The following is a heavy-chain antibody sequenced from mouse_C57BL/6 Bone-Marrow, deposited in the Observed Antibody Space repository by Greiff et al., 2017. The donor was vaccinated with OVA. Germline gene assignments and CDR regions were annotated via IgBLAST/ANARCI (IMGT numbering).Heavy chain of an antibody. D-gene: IGHD1-1*01. Sequence: EVQLQQSGAELVRPGASVKLSCTASGFNIKDDYMHWVKQRPEQGLEWIGWIDPENGDTEYASKFQGKATITADPSSNTAYLQLSSLTSEDTAVYYCTTHYYGSSYGHYWGQGTTLTVSS. CDR1: GFNIKDDY. V-gene: IGHV14-4*01. J-gene: IGHJ2*01. CDR2: IDPENGDT. CDR3: TTHYYGSSYGHY.